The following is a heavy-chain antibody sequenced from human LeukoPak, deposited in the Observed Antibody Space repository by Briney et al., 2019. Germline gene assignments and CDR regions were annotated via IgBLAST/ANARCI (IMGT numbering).Heavy chain of an antibody. CDR2: IGATGDK. D-gene: IGHD3-9*01. V-gene: IGHV3-13*04. J-gene: IGHJ6*02. CDR3: ARDWDLTVPGPKAQYGMDV. Sequence: GGSLRLSCAASGFTFSKNDMQWVRQVTGKGLEWVSSIGATGDKYYEDSVKGRFIISRDDAKKSLYLQMNSLRAGDTAVYYCARDWDLTVPGPKAQYGMDVWGQGSTVTVSS. CDR1: GFTFSKND.